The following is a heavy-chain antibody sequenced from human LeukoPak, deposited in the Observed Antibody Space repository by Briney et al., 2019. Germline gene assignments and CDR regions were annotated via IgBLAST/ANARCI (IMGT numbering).Heavy chain of an antibody. V-gene: IGHV3-33*08. CDR1: GFKFSDHY. D-gene: IGHD7-27*01. J-gene: IGHJ4*02. Sequence: PGGSQRLSCAASGFKFSDHYIDWVRQAPGKGLEWVAVIWYDGSNKYYADSVKGRFTISRDNSKNTLYLQMNSLRAEDTAVYYCASLTDALIDYWGQGTLVTVSS. CDR3: ASLTDALIDY. CDR2: IWYDGSNK.